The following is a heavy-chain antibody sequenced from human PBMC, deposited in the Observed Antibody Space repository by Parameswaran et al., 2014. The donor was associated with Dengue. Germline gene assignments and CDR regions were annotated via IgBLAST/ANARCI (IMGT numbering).Heavy chain of an antibody. D-gene: IGHD1-26*01. CDR2: IYHSGST. V-gene: IGHV4-38-2*02. J-gene: IGHJ4*02. Sequence: WIRQPPGKGLEWIGSIYHSGSTYYNPSLKSRVTISVDTSKNQFSLKLSSVTAADTAVYYCARVMGGGSYSGSFDYWGQGTLVTVSS. CDR3: ARVMGGGSYSGSFDY.